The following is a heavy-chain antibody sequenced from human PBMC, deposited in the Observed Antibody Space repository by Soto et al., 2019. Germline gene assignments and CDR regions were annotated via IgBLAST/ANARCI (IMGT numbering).Heavy chain of an antibody. Sequence: KTSETLSLTCTVSGASITSNIYWAWMRQPPGKGLEWIGSIYYTEGTSSNPSLRSRVTMSVDTSNNQFSLRLSSVTSLRPEDTAVYHCARGFCANRVCYYFFDLWGPGALVTVSS. CDR1: GASITSNIY. J-gene: IGHJ4*02. V-gene: IGHV4-39*01. D-gene: IGHD2-8*01. CDR2: IYYTEGT. CDR3: ARGFCANRVCYYFFDL.